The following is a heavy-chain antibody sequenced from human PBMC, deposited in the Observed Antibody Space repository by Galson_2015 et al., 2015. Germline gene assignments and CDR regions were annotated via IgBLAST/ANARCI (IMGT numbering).Heavy chain of an antibody. CDR2: ISSSGSTI. CDR3: ARYPICCPWSGPSTHWYFDL. D-gene: IGHD3-3*01. V-gene: IGHV3-11*01. Sequence: SLRLSCAASGFTFSDYYMSWIRQAPGKGLEWVSYISSSGSTIYYADSVKGRFTISRDNAKNSLYLQMNSLRAEDTAVYYCARYPICCPWSGPSTHWYFDLWGRGTLVTVSS. J-gene: IGHJ2*01. CDR1: GFTFSDYY.